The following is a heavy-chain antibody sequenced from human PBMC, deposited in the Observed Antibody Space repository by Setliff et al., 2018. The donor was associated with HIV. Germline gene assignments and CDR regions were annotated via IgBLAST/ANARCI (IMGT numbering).Heavy chain of an antibody. V-gene: IGHV4-39*07. CDR2: IYYSGNT. CDR3: ARVPTSSWYVTTQRTKEYFHH. CDR1: GGSIKSSSYY. D-gene: IGHD6-13*01. J-gene: IGHJ1*01. Sequence: KPSETLSLTCTVSGGSIKSSSYYWGWIRQPPGKGLEWIGSIYYSGNTYYNPSLKSRVTILEDTSRNQFSLRLSSVTAADTAIYYCARVPTSSWYVTTQRTKEYFHHWGQGTLVTV.